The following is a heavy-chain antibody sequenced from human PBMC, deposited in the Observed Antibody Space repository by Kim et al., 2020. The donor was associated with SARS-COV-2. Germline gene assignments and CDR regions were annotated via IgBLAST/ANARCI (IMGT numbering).Heavy chain of an antibody. J-gene: IGHJ4*02. CDR3: ARTPYCSSTSCYIDY. Sequence: PSLKSRVTISVDTSKNQFSLKLSSVTAADTAVYYCARTPYCSSTSCYIDYWGQGTLVTVSS. V-gene: IGHV4-34*01. D-gene: IGHD2-2*01.